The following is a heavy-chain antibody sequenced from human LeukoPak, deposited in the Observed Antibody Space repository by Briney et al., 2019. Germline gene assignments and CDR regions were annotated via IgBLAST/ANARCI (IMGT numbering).Heavy chain of an antibody. CDR2: IDTDGSSA. CDR3: ARDLNAVTRGY. D-gene: IGHD4-17*01. Sequence: GGSLRLSCAASGFTFSDYWMHWVRQAPGKGLVWVSRIDTDGSSATYADSVKGRFTISRDNAKKSLYLQMNSLRAEDTALYYCARDLNAVTRGYWGQGTLVTVSS. J-gene: IGHJ4*02. CDR1: GFTFSDYW. V-gene: IGHV3-74*01.